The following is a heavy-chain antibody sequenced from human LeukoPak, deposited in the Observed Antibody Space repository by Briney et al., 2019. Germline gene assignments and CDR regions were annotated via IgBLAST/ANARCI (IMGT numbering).Heavy chain of an antibody. V-gene: IGHV3-48*04. Sequence: PGGSLRLSCAASGFTFGNYWMNWVRQAPGKGLEWVSYISSSGNTIYYADSVKGRFTISRDNAKNSLYLQMNSLRAEDTAVYYCARDLDGYNQRGFDYWGQGTLVTVSS. J-gene: IGHJ4*02. CDR2: ISSSGNTI. D-gene: IGHD5-24*01. CDR1: GFTFGNYW. CDR3: ARDLDGYNQRGFDY.